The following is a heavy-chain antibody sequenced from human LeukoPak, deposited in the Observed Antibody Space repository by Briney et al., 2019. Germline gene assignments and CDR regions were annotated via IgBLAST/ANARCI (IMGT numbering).Heavy chain of an antibody. D-gene: IGHD5-18*01. J-gene: IGHJ6*02. CDR2: IYTSGST. CDR3: AGTSIGAYSYGSYYGMDV. CDR1: GGSISSGSYY. Sequence: SQTLSLTCTVSGGSISSGSYYWSWIRQPAGKGLEWIGGIYTSGSTNYNPSLKSRVTISVDTSKNQFSLKLSSVTAADTAVYYCAGTSIGAYSYGSYYGMDVWGQGTTVTVSS. V-gene: IGHV4-61*02.